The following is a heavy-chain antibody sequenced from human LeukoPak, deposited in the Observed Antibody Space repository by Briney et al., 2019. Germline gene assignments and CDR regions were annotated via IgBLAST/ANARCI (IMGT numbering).Heavy chain of an antibody. CDR2: INPSGGSP. Sequence: GASVKVSCKASGGTFSSYAISWVRQAPGQGPEWIGIINPSGGSPTYAQKFQGGVSVTTDTSTGTVYLELSSLRSEDRAIYYCARDNTNWSFDYWGQGTLVTVSS. D-gene: IGHD7-27*01. CDR3: ARDNTNWSFDY. V-gene: IGHV1-46*01. CDR1: GGTFSSYA. J-gene: IGHJ4*02.